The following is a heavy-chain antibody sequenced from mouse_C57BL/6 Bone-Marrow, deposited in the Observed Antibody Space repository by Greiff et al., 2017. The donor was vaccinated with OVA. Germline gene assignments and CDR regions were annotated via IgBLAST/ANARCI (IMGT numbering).Heavy chain of an antibody. Sequence: QVQLKQSGAELARPGASVKLSCKASGYTFTSYGISWVKQRTGQGLEWIGEIYPRSGNTYYNEKFKGKATLTADKSSSTAYMELRSLTSEDSAVYFCAAAQATGYAMDYWGQGTSGTVSS. J-gene: IGHJ4*01. CDR2: IYPRSGNT. CDR1: GYTFTSYG. V-gene: IGHV1-81*01. D-gene: IGHD3-2*02. CDR3: AAAQATGYAMDY.